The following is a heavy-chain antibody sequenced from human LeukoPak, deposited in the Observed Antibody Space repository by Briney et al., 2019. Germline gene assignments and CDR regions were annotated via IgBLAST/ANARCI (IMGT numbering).Heavy chain of an antibody. J-gene: IGHJ6*03. CDR3: AKDGAAAGVYYYYYYMDV. D-gene: IGHD6-13*01. Sequence: PGGSLRLSCAASGFTFSSYAMSWVRQAPGKGLEWVSAISGSGGSTYYADSVKGRFTISRDNSKNTLYLQMNSLRAEDTAVYYCAKDGAAAGVYYYYYYMDVWGKGTTVTVSS. CDR2: ISGSGGST. V-gene: IGHV3-23*01. CDR1: GFTFSSYA.